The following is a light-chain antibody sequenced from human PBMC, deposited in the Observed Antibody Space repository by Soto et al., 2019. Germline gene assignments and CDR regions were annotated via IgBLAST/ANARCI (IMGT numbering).Light chain of an antibody. CDR2: SNN. CDR1: SSNIGSNT. V-gene: IGLV1-44*01. CDR3: AAWDDSLNGVV. Sequence: QSLLTQPPSASGTPGQRVTISCSGSSSNIGSNTVNWYQQLPGTAPKLLIYSNNHRPSGVPDRFSGSKSGTSASLAISGLQSEDEADYYCAAWDDSLNGVVFGGGPKVTVL. J-gene: IGLJ2*01.